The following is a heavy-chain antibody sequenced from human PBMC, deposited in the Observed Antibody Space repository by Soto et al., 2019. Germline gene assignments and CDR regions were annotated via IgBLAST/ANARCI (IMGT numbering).Heavy chain of an antibody. V-gene: IGHV1-2*04. Sequence: ASVKVSCKASGYTFTDYFLHWVRQAPGQGLEWMGWVNPNSGGTSYAQKFKDWVTMTRDTSINTAYMELRRLRSDDTALYFCAREGLHGSENFNNVGAFDIWGQGTTVTVSS. J-gene: IGHJ3*02. CDR3: AREGLHGSENFNNVGAFDI. CDR1: GYTFTDYF. CDR2: VNPNSGGT. D-gene: IGHD3-10*01.